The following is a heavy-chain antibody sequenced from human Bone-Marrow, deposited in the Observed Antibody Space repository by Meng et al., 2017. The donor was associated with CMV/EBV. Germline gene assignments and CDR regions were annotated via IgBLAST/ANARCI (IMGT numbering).Heavy chain of an antibody. CDR2: ISYDGSNK. Sequence: GESLKISCAASGFTFSSYAMHWVRQAPGKGLEWVAVISYDGSNKYYADSVKGRFTISRDDAKNSLYLQMNSLRAEDTAVYYCARGYPNYYYGMDVWGQGTTVTVSS. CDR3: ARGYPNYYYGMDV. D-gene: IGHD2-2*02. V-gene: IGHV3-30*04. J-gene: IGHJ6*02. CDR1: GFTFSSYA.